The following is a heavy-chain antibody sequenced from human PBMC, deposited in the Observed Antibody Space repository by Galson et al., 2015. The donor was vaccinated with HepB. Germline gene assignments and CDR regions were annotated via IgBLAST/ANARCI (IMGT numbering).Heavy chain of an antibody. CDR1: GFSVSSYG. V-gene: IGHV3-33*01. CDR2: IWYDGSNE. Sequence: SLRLSCAAPGFSVSSYGMHWVRQAPGKGLEWVAVIWYDGSNEYYVESVKGRFTISRDNSKNMLYLQMNSLRVEDTAVYYCARELRLLGGNYYYYRDVWGKGTTVTVSS. CDR3: ARELRLLGGNYYYYRDV. D-gene: IGHD3-3*01. J-gene: IGHJ6*03.